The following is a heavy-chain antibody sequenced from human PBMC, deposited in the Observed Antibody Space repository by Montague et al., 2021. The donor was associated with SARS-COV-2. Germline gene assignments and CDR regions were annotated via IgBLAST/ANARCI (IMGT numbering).Heavy chain of an antibody. D-gene: IGHD2-2*01. CDR2: ISYDGSNK. J-gene: IGHJ3*01. Sequence: SLRLSCAASGFSFSNYGMHWVRQAPGEGLGWVAVISYDGSNKYYADSVKGRFTISRDNSKNTLYLQMNSLRAEDTAVYYCAKGVSQLRMRDAFDLWGQGTVVTVSS. CDR3: AKGVSQLRMRDAFDL. V-gene: IGHV3-30*18. CDR1: GFSFSNYG.